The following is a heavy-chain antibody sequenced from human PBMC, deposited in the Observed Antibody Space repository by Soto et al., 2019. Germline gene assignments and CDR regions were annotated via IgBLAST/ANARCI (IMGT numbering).Heavy chain of an antibody. D-gene: IGHD6-13*01. CDR2: IYHSRTT. CDR1: TDSISGSTS. Sequence: PETLSLTCHVSTDSISGSTSWSWVRQPPGKGLEWIGEIYHSRTTNYNPSLTSRAALSVDKSTKQFSLKLASVTAADTAVYYCATNSWFSIDAWGQGTMVTVSS. V-gene: IGHV4-4*03. J-gene: IGHJ3*01. CDR3: ATNSWFSIDA.